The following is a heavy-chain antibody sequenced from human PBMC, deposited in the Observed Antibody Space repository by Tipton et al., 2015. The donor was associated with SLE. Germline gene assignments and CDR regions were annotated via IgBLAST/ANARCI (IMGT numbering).Heavy chain of an antibody. CDR1: GGSISSGSYY. V-gene: IGHV4-61*10. Sequence: TLSLTCTVSGGSISSGSYYWSWIRQPAGKGLEWIGYIYYSGSTNYNPSLKSRVTISADTSKNQFSLKLSSVTAADTAVYYCARDRVVVNAFDIWGQGTMVTVSS. J-gene: IGHJ3*02. D-gene: IGHD3-22*01. CDR3: ARDRVVVNAFDI. CDR2: IYYSGST.